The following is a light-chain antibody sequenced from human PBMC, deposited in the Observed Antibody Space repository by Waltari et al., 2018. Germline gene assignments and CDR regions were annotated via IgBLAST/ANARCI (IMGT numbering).Light chain of an antibody. Sequence: QSTLTHHESAAGSTGQSNKIAGNGTSSDEGRCEFVYWYQQYPGKAPKFIIYEVTKRPSGVSNRFSGSKSGNTASLTISGLQADDEADYFCCSYVGNDIFVFGGWTKLTVL. J-gene: IGLJ2*01. CDR2: EVT. V-gene: IGLV2-23*02. CDR1: SSDEGRCEF. CDR3: CSYVGNDIFV.